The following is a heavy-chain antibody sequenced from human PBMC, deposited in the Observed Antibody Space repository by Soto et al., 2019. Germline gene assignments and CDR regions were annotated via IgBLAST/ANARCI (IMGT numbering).Heavy chain of an antibody. CDR3: ARNVGSSGSSRWFDT. Sequence: QVQLVKSGGGLVQPGRSLTLPCVASGFTLSNYGMHGVRQAQGKGLEGVAVIWYDGTATYSVDSVKGRFSISRDNAKNELFLQLSSLRAEDTAVYYCARNVGSSGSSRWFDTWGQGTLVTVSS. D-gene: IGHD3-10*01. CDR2: IWYDGTAT. J-gene: IGHJ5*02. CDR1: GFTLSNYG. V-gene: IGHV3-33*01.